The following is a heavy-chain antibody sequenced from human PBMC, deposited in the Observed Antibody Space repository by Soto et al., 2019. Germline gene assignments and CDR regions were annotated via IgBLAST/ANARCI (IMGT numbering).Heavy chain of an antibody. V-gene: IGHV4-31*03. D-gene: IGHD3-22*01. CDR2: ISYSGST. CDR3: ARVNIITTIVMVFDS. J-gene: IGHJ5*01. CDR1: GGSISSGSYY. Sequence: SETLSLTCTVSGGSISSGSYYCSWSRQRPGQGLEWIGYISYSGSTYYNPSLKSRLTISADTSKNQFALKLSSVTAADTAVYYCARVNIITTIVMVFDSCGQGPLVTVSS.